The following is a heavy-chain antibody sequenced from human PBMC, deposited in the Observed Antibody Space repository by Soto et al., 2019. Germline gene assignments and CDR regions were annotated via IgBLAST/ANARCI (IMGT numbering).Heavy chain of an antibody. CDR1: GGSISSGGYS. J-gene: IGHJ5*02. CDR2: IYHSGST. V-gene: IGHV4-30-2*01. CDR3: ARVPGP. Sequence: SETLSLTCAVSGGSISSGGYSWSWIRQPPGKGLEWIGYIYHSGSTYYNPSLKSRVTISVDRSKNQFSLKLSSVTAAVTAVYYCARVPGPWGQGTLVTVSS.